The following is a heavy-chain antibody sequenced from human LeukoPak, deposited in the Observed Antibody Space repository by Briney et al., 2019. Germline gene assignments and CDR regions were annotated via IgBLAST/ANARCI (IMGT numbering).Heavy chain of an antibody. V-gene: IGHV1-2*02. CDR3: AREGPGGTQKLFDY. Sequence: ASVKVSCKASGYTFTGYYMHWVRQAPGQGLEWIGWINPNSGGTNYAQKFQGRVTMTRDTSISTAYMELSRLRSDDTAVYYCAREGPGGTQKLFDYWGQGTLVTVSS. CDR2: INPNSGGT. D-gene: IGHD3-16*01. J-gene: IGHJ4*02. CDR1: GYTFTGYY.